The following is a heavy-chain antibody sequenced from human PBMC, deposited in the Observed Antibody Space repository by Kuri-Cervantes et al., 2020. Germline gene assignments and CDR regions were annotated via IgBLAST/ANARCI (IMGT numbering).Heavy chain of an antibody. CDR1: GYSFTSYW. J-gene: IGHJ3*02. V-gene: IGHV5-51*01. CDR3: ARLNNARQRASDI. D-gene: IGHD1-14*01. CDR2: ISPGDSDT. Sequence: GESLKISCKGSGYSFTSYWIGWVRQMPGKGLEWMGIISPGDSDTRYSPSFQGQVTISADKSISTAYLQWSRLKASDTAMYYCARLNNARQRASDIWGQGTMVTVSS.